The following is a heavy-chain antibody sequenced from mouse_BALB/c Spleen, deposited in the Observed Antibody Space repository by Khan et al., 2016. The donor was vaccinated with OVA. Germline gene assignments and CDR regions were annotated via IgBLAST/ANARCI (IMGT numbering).Heavy chain of an antibody. D-gene: IGHD1-2*01. CDR1: GYSITSGYG. CDR2: ISYSGST. CDR3: ARTARIKY. J-gene: IGHJ2*01. V-gene: IGHV3-2*02. Sequence: EVQLQESGPGLVKPSQSLSLTCTVTGYSITSGYGRNWIRQFPGNKLEWMGYISYSGSTNYNPSLKSRISITRDTSTNQFFLQLNSVTTEDTATYYCARTARIKYWGQGTTLTVSS.